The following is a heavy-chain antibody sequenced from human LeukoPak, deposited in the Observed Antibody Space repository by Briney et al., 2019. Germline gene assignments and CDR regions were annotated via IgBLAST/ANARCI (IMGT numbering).Heavy chain of an antibody. V-gene: IGHV3-48*03. CDR1: GFTFRSYE. D-gene: IGHD3/OR15-3a*01. CDR2: ISSSGNTI. J-gene: IGHJ5*01. Sequence: PGGSLRLSCAASGFTFRSYEMNWVRQAPGKGLEWVSYISSSGNTICYADSVKGRFTISRDNAKDSLYLQMNSLRAEDTAVYYCARPESPLHGLSWYDSWGQGTLVTVSS. CDR3: ARPESPLHGLSWYDS.